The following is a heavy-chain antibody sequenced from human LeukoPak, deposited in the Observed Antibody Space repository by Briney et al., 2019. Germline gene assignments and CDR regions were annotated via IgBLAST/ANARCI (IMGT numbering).Heavy chain of an antibody. V-gene: IGHV3-49*04. CDR2: IRSKAYGGTT. J-gene: IGHJ4*02. CDR1: GFTFGDYA. D-gene: IGHD1-1*01. Sequence: SGGSLRLSCTASGFTFGDYAMSWVRQAPGKGLEWVGFIRSKAYGGTTEYAASVKGRFTISRDDSKSIAYLQMNSLKTEDTAVYYCTRAPLDELPTVYWGQGTLVTVSS. CDR3: TRAPLDELPTVY.